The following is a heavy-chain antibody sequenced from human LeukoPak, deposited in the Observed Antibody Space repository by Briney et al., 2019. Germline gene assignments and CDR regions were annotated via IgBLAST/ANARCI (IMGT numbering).Heavy chain of an antibody. D-gene: IGHD5-18*01. V-gene: IGHV3-30*18. CDR2: ISYDGSNK. J-gene: IGHJ4*02. CDR1: GFTFSSYA. CDR3: AKVRGYSYGCLDY. Sequence: PGGSLRLSRAASGFTFSSYAMSWVRQAPGKGLEWVAVISYDGSNKYYADSVKGRFTISRDNSKNTLYLQMNSLRAEDTAVYYCAKVRGYSYGCLDYWGQGTLVTVSS.